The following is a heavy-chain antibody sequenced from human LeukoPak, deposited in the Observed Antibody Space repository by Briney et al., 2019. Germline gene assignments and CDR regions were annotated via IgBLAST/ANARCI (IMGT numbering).Heavy chain of an antibody. Sequence: GGSLRLSCAASGFTFSSYSMNWVRQAPGKGLEWVSYISSSSSTIYYADSVKGRFTISRDNAKNSLYLQMNSLRAEDTAVYYCARGGGLVAFDIWGQGTMVTVSS. CDR2: ISSSSSTI. J-gene: IGHJ3*02. CDR3: ARGGGLVAFDI. D-gene: IGHD3-16*01. V-gene: IGHV3-48*01. CDR1: GFTFSSYS.